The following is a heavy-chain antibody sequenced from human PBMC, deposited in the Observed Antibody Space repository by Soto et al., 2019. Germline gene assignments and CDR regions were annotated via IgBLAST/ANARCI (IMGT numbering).Heavy chain of an antibody. CDR3: ARQKSIAARPSWFDP. CDR2: IYYSGST. V-gene: IGHV4-39*01. Sequence: SETLSLTCTVSGGSISSSSYYWGWIRQPPGKGLEWIGSIYYSGSTYYNPSLKSRVTISVDTSKNQFSLKLSSVTAADTAVYYCARQKSIAARPSWFDPWGQGTLVTVSS. D-gene: IGHD6-6*01. CDR1: GGSISSSSYY. J-gene: IGHJ5*02.